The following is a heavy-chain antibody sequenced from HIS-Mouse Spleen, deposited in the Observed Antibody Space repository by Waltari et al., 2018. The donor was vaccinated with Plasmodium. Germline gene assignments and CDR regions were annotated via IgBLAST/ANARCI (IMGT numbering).Heavy chain of an antibody. D-gene: IGHD3-9*01. V-gene: IGHV4-34*01. CDR2: INHSGST. CDR3: ARVYDILTGYYY. CDR1: GGSFSGYY. Sequence: QVQLQQWGAGLLKPSETLSLTCAVYGGSFSGYYCSWIRQPPGKGLEWIGEINHSGSTNYNPSLKSRVTISVDTSKNQFSLKLSSVTAADTAVYYCARVYDILTGYYYWGQGTLVTVSS. J-gene: IGHJ4*02.